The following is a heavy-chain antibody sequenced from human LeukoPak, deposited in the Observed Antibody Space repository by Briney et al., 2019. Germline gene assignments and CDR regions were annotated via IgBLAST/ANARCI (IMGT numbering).Heavy chain of an antibody. D-gene: IGHD5-24*01. CDR2: INHSGST. J-gene: IGHJ5*02. CDR1: GGSFSGYY. V-gene: IGHV4-34*01. CDR3: ARGLEMGA. Sequence: SSETLSLTCAVYGGSFSGYYWSWIRQPPEKGLEWIGEINHSGSTNYNPSLKSRVTISVDTSKNQFSLKLSSVTAADTAVYYCARGLEMGAWGQGTLVTVSS.